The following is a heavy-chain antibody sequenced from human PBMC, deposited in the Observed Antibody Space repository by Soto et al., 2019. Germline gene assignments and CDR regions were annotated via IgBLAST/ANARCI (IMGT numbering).Heavy chain of an antibody. J-gene: IGHJ6*02. V-gene: IGHV3-74*01. CDR2: INSDGSST. Sequence: LSCAASGFTFSSYWMHWVRQAPGKGLVWVSRINSDGSSTRYADSVKGRFTISRDNAKNTLYLQMNSLRAEDTAVYYCAREGPLYGMDVWGQGTTVTV. CDR3: AREGPLYGMDV. CDR1: GFTFSSYW.